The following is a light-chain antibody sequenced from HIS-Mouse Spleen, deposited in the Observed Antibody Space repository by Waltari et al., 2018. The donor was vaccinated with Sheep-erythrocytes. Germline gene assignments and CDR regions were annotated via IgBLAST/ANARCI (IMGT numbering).Light chain of an antibody. J-gene: IGKJ2*01. CDR1: QGISSY. V-gene: IGKV1-8*01. Sequence: AIRMTQPTSSLSASTGDRVTITCRASQGISSYLAWYQQRPGKAPKLLIYASSTLQSGVPSRFSGSGSGTDFTLTISCLQSEDFATYYCQQYYSYPYTFGQGTKLEIK. CDR3: QQYYSYPYT. CDR2: ASS.